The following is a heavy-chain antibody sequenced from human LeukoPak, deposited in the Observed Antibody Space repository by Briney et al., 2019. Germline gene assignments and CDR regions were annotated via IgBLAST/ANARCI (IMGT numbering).Heavy chain of an antibody. CDR1: GFTFSSYS. V-gene: IGHV3-21*01. Sequence: GGSLRLSCAASGFTFSSYSMNWVRQAPGKGLEWVSSISSSSSYIYYADSVKGRFTISRDNAKNSLYLQMNSLRAEDTAVYYCARVVFSDYYGSGSPDYWGQGTLVTVSS. CDR3: ARVVFSDYYGSGSPDY. CDR2: ISSSSSYI. D-gene: IGHD3-10*01. J-gene: IGHJ4*02.